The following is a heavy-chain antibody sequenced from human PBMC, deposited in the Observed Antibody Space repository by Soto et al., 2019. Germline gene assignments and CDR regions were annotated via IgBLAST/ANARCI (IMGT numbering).Heavy chain of an antibody. CDR2: ISKGRDIT. CDR3: ARDSDCSFDY. Sequence: GGSLILSCAASGFPFSSYSMNWVRQVPGKGLEWISYISKGRDITHYADSVEGRFTISSDNAKNSLYLQMNSLRAEDTAVYYCARDSDCSFDYWGQGTLVTVSS. V-gene: IGHV3-48*04. J-gene: IGHJ4*02. CDR1: GFPFSSYS. D-gene: IGHD2-21*02.